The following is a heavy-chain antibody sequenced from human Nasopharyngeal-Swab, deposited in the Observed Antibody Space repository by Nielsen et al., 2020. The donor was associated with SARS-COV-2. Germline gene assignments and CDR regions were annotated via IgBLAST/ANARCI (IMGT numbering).Heavy chain of an antibody. CDR2: ISYDGSLK. CDR1: GFSFSTSW. D-gene: IGHD3-16*01. Sequence: GESLKISCAGSGFSFSTSWMHWVRQAPGKGLEWVAVISYDGSLKYYANSVKGRFSISRDNSRNTLYLHMNSLRTDDTGVFYCATEGGSTDFNYWGRGTLVTVSS. CDR3: ATEGGSTDFNY. V-gene: IGHV3-30-3*01. J-gene: IGHJ4*02.